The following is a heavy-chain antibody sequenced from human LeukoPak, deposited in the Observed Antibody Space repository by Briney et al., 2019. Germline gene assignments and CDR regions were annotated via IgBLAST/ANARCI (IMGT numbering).Heavy chain of an antibody. J-gene: IGHJ6*03. CDR1: GGSISSYY. CDR3: ARAQYCSGGSCYSGYYYYYMDV. V-gene: IGHV4-59*01. D-gene: IGHD2-15*01. Sequence: PSETLSLTCTVSGGSISSYYWSWIRQPPGKGLEWIGYIYYSGSTNYNPSLKSRVTISVDTSKNQFSLKLSPVTAADTAVYYCARAQYCSGGSCYSGYYYYYMDVWGKGTTVTVSS. CDR2: IYYSGST.